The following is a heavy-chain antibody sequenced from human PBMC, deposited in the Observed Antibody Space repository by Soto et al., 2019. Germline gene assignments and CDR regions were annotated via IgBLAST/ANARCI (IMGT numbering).Heavy chain of an antibody. CDR3: ARSYGSGSYYKVDY. Sequence: SGPTLVNPTQTLTLTCTFSGFSLSTSGMCVSWIRQPPGKALEWLARIDWDDDKYYSTSLKTRLTISKDTSKNQVVLTMTNMDPVDTATYYCARSYGSGSYYKVDYWGQGTLVTVSS. D-gene: IGHD3-10*01. J-gene: IGHJ4*02. CDR1: GFSLSTSGMC. V-gene: IGHV2-70*11. CDR2: IDWDDDK.